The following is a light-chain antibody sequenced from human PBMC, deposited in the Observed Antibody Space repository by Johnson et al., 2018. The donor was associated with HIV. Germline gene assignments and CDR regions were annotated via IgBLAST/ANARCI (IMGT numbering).Light chain of an antibody. J-gene: IGLJ1*01. CDR3: GTWDSSLGVYV. CDR1: SSNIGDNY. CDR2: ENT. Sequence: QSVLTQPPSVSAAPGQKVTISCSGSSSNIGDNYVSWYQQLPGSAPKLLIYENTKRPSGIPDRFSGSKSGTSATLGITGLQTGDEGDYYCGTWDSSLGVYVFGTGTKVTVL. V-gene: IGLV1-51*02.